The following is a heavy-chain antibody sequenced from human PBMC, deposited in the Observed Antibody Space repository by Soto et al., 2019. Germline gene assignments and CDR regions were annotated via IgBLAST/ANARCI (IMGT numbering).Heavy chain of an antibody. Sequence: GGSLRLSCAASGFTFSSYGMHWVRQAPGKGLEWVAVISYDGSNKYYADSVKGRFTISRDNSKNTLYLQMNSLRAEDTAVYYCAKISTNYDFWSGYSSSLDFDYWGQGTLVTVSS. J-gene: IGHJ4*02. V-gene: IGHV3-30*18. CDR2: ISYDGSNK. CDR1: GFTFSSYG. D-gene: IGHD3-3*01. CDR3: AKISTNYDFWSGYSSSLDFDY.